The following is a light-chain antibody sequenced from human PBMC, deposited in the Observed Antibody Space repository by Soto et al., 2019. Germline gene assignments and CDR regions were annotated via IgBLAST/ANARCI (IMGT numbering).Light chain of an antibody. Sequence: DIPMTQSPSSLSASVGDRVTITCRASQSVNTYLNWYPKRQGKAPKLLIYAATSLQSGVPPRFSGSGCGTDFNLTIIGLQPEDFATSYCQQSHNTPYTFGLGTMLEVK. CDR3: QQSHNTPYT. J-gene: IGKJ2*01. V-gene: IGKV1-39*01. CDR2: AAT. CDR1: QSVNTY.